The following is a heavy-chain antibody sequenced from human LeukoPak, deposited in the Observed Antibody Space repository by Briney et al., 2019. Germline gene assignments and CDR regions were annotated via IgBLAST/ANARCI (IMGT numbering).Heavy chain of an antibody. Sequence: GGSLRLSCAASGFTFSDYYMSWIRQAPGKGLEGVSYISSSGSTIYYADSVKGRFTISRDNAKNSLYLQMNSLRAEDTAVYYCARVLRRTQIFDYWGQGALVTVSS. CDR1: GFTFSDYY. D-gene: IGHD5/OR15-5a*01. V-gene: IGHV3-11*01. CDR2: ISSSGSTI. CDR3: ARVLRRTQIFDY. J-gene: IGHJ4*02.